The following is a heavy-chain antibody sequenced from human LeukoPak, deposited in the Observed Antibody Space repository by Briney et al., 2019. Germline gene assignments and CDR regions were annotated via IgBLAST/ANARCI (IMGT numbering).Heavy chain of an antibody. D-gene: IGHD5-18*01. CDR1: GYSFTSYW. CDR3: ARRAYSYAYGY. V-gene: IGHV5-51*01. CDR2: IYPGDSDT. Sequence: GESLKISCKGSGYSFTSYWVCRVRQMPGKGLEWMGIIYPGDSDTRYSPSFQGQVTISADKSISTAYLQWSSLKASDTAMYYCARRAYSYAYGYWGQGTLVTVSS. J-gene: IGHJ4*02.